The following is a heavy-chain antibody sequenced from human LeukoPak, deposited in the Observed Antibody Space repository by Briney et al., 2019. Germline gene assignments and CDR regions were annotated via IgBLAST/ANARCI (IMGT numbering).Heavy chain of an antibody. Sequence: GGSLRLSCAASGFTFDDYAIHWVRQAPGKGLEGVSGISWNSGKIVYADSVKGRFTISRDNAKNSVYLQMDSLRAEDTALYYCAKETHSTMVPGYAFDIWGQGTMVTVSS. CDR2: ISWNSGKI. V-gene: IGHV3-9*01. CDR3: AKETHSTMVPGYAFDI. J-gene: IGHJ3*02. CDR1: GFTFDDYA. D-gene: IGHD2-8*01.